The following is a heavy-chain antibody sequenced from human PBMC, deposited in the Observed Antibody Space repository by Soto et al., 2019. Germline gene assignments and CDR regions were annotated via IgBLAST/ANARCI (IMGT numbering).Heavy chain of an antibody. J-gene: IGHJ5*02. CDR1: GGTFSSYA. V-gene: IGHV1-69*12. CDR2: IIPIFGTA. D-gene: IGHD2-8*01. Sequence: QVQLVQSGAEVKKPGSSVKVSCKASGGTFSSYAISWVRQAPGQGLEWMGGIIPIFGTANYAQKFQGRVTITADESTSTAYMELSSLRSEDTAVYYCARDDFGYCTNGVCYTRWFAPWGQGTLVTVSS. CDR3: ARDDFGYCTNGVCYTRWFAP.